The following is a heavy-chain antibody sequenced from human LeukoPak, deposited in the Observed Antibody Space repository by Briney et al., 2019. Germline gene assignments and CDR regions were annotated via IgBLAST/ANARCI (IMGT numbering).Heavy chain of an antibody. CDR2: ISAYNGNT. D-gene: IGHD3-9*01. J-gene: IGHJ5*02. CDR1: GYTFTSYG. Sequence: ASVKVSFKASGYTFTSYGISWVRQAPGQGLEWTGWISAYNGNTNYAQKLQGRVTITTDTSTSTAYMELRSLRSDDTAVYYCVFAYYDILTGYFVRGFDPWGQGTLVTVSS. V-gene: IGHV1-18*01. CDR3: VFAYYDILTGYFVRGFDP.